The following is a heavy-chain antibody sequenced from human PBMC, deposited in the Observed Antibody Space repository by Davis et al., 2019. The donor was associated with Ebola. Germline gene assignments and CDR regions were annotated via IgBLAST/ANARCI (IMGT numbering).Heavy chain of an antibody. D-gene: IGHD3-10*01. CDR3: ARGGEIWFGELEAANNWFDP. V-gene: IGHV3-33*01. CDR1: GFTFSNYG. CDR2: IWYDGSNK. Sequence: GESLKISCAASGFTFSNYGMHWVRQAPGKGLEWVAVIWYDGSNKYYADSVKGRFTISRDNAKNSLYLQMNSLRAEDTAVYYCARGGEIWFGELEAANNWFDPWGQGTLVTVSS. J-gene: IGHJ5*02.